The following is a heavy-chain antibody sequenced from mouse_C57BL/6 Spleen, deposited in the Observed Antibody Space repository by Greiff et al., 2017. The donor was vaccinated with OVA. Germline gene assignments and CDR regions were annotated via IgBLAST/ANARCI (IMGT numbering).Heavy chain of an antibody. Sequence: QVQLQQPGAELVMPGASVKLSCKASGYTFTSYWMHWVKQRPGQGLEWIGEIDPSDSYTNYNQQFKGKSTLTVDKSSSTAYMQLRSLTSEDSAVYYCVIYYGNYAYAMDYWGQGTSVTVSS. CDR2: IDPSDSYT. CDR1: GYTFTSYW. D-gene: IGHD2-1*01. J-gene: IGHJ4*01. CDR3: VIYYGNYAYAMDY. V-gene: IGHV1-69*01.